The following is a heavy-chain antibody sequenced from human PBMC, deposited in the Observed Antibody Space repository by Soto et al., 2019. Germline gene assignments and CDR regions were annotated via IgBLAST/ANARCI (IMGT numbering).Heavy chain of an antibody. V-gene: IGHV4-59*01. CDR1: GGSISSYY. Sequence: ETLSLTCTVSGGSISSYYWSWIRQPPGKGLEWIGYIYYSGSTNYNPSLKSRVTISVDTSKNQFSLKLSSVTAADTAVYYCARDLSLRYFDWHEYYYYGMDVWGQGTTVTVSS. CDR3: ARDLSLRYFDWHEYYYYGMDV. CDR2: IYYSGST. J-gene: IGHJ6*01. D-gene: IGHD3-9*01.